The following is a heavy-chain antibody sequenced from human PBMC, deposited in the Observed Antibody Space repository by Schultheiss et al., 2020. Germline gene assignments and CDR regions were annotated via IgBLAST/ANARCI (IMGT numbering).Heavy chain of an antibody. V-gene: IGHV1-18*01. Sequence: AAVKVSCKASGYTFTSYGISWVRQAPGQGLEWMGWISAYNGNTNYAQKLQGRVTMTTDTSTSTAYMELRSLRSDDTAVYYCARDLGGIAAAGTPAGGGRASYGMDVWGQGTTVTVSS. J-gene: IGHJ6*02. D-gene: IGHD6-13*01. CDR1: GYTFTSYG. CDR2: ISAYNGNT. CDR3: ARDLGGIAAAGTPAGGGRASYGMDV.